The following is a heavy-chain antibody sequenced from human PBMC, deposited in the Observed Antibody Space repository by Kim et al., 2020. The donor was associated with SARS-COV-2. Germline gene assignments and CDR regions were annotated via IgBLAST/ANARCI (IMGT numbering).Heavy chain of an antibody. J-gene: IGHJ4*02. V-gene: IGHV5-10-1*01. D-gene: IGHD5-18*01. CDR3: ARGYSYGYERNDY. Sequence: NYSPSFQGHVTISADKSISTAYLQWSSLKASDTAMYYCARGYSYGYERNDYWGQGTLVTVSS.